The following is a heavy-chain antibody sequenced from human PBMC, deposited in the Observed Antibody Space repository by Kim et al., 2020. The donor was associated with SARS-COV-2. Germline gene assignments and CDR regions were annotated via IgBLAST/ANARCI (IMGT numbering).Heavy chain of an antibody. CDR2: VYPGDSET. J-gene: IGHJ4*02. CDR3: ARGQVASRLDN. Sequence: GESLKISCKSSGYSFTRYWISWVRQMPGKGLEWMGFVYPGDSETRYSPSFEGRVTISADRSTGTVHLQWSTLQGSDSGMYYCARGQVASRLDNWGQGTLVTVSS. D-gene: IGHD5-12*01. V-gene: IGHV5-51*01. CDR1: GYSFTRYW.